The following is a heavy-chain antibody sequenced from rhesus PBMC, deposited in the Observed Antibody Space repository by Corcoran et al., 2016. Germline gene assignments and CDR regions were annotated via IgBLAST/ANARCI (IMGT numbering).Heavy chain of an antibody. CDR2: ISYTGGST. D-gene: IGHD6-25*01. J-gene: IGHJ4*01. V-gene: IGHV3S5*01. CDR1: ECHFRSYG. Sequence: EVQLVETGGGLVQPGGSLRLSGAAPECHFRSYGMSWVGQAPGKGLEWVSGISYTGGSTYYADSVKGRFTISRDNSKNTLSLQMNSLRVEDTALYYCAKDRGAAAGFDYWGQGVLVTVSS. CDR3: AKDRGAAAGFDY.